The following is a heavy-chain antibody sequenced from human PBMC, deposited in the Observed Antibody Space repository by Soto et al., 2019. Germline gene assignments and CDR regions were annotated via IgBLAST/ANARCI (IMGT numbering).Heavy chain of an antibody. D-gene: IGHD2-2*02. CDR3: ARGGGYCSSTCCYTADY. CDR1: GGTFSSYA. V-gene: IGHV1-69*13. CDR2: IIPIFGTA. J-gene: IGHJ4*02. Sequence: ASVKVSCKAFGGTFSSYAISWVRQAPGQGLEWMGGIIPIFGTANYAQKFQGRVTITADESTSTAYMALSSLRSEDTAVYYCARGGGYCSSTCCYTADYWGQGTLVTVSS.